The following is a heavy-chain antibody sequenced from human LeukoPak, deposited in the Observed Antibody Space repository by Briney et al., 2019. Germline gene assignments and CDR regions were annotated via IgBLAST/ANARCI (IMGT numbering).Heavy chain of an antibody. CDR1: GGSFSGYY. CDR2: INHSGST. Sequence: SETLSLTCAVYGGSFSGYYWSWIRQPLGKGLEWIGEINHSGSTNYNPSLKSRVTISVDTSKNQFSLKLSSVTAADTAVYYCARGRRASGYWGQGTLVTVSS. V-gene: IGHV4-34*01. CDR3: ARGRRASGY. D-gene: IGHD6-6*01. J-gene: IGHJ4*02.